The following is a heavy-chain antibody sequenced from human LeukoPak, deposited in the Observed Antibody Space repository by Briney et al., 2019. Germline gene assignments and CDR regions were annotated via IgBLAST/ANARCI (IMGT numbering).Heavy chain of an antibody. D-gene: IGHD1-26*01. CDR1: DGPISSSSHL. CDR2: INYRGTT. Sequence: SETLSLTCAVSDGPISSSSHLWAWIRQPPGKGLEWIGSINYRGTTYYNPSLKSRVTISVDTSNNQFSLSLNSLTAADTAVYYCARHQDGSSLFDYWGQGTLVTVSS. V-gene: IGHV4-39*01. J-gene: IGHJ4*02. CDR3: ARHQDGSSLFDY.